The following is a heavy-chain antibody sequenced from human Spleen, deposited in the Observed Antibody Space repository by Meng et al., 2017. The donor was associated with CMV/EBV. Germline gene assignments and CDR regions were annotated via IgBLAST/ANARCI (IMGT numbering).Heavy chain of an antibody. D-gene: IGHD1-26*01. J-gene: IGHJ6*02. CDR1: GYTFTGYY. V-gene: IGHV1-2*02. CDR3: ARETVGDTYYYYYYGMDV. Sequence: ASVKVSCKASGYTFTGYYMHWVRQAPGQGLEWMGWINPNSGGTNYAQKFQGRVTMTRDTSISTAYMELSRLRSDDTAVYYCARETVGDTYYYYYYGMDVWGQGTTVTVSS. CDR2: INPNSGGT.